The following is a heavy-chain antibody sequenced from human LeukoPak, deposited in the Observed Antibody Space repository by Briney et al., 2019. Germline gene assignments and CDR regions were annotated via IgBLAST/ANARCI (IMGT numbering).Heavy chain of an antibody. Sequence: GSLRLSCAASGFTFSSYGMHWVRQAPGKGLEWVAVISYDGSNKYYADSVKGRFTISRDNSKNTLYLQMNSLRAEDTAVYYCAKDSPGLWFGESLGSYYFDYWGQGTLVTVSS. CDR1: GFTFSSYG. V-gene: IGHV3-30*18. CDR2: ISYDGSNK. J-gene: IGHJ4*02. CDR3: AKDSPGLWFGESLGSYYFDY. D-gene: IGHD3-10*01.